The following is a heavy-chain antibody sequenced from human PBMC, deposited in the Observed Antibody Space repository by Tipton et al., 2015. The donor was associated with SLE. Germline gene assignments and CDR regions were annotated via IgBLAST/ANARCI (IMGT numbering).Heavy chain of an antibody. V-gene: IGHV3-30-3*01. J-gene: IGHJ4*02. CDR3: ARDQITGTYYFDY. D-gene: IGHD1-20*01. CDR2: ISYDGSNK. Sequence: SLRLSCAASGFTFSSYAMHWVRQAPGKGLEWVAVISYDGSNKYYADSVRGRFTISRDNSKNTLYLQMNSLRAEDTAVYYCARDQITGTYYFDYWGQGTLVTVSS. CDR1: GFTFSSYA.